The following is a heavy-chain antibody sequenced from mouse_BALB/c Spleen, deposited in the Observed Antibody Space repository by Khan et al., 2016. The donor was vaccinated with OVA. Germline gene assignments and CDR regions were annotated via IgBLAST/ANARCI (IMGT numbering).Heavy chain of an antibody. Sequence: VQVVESGPGLVAPSQSLSITCTVSGFSLSRYNIHWVRQPPGKGLEWLGMIWGGGGTDYNSTLKSRLSISKDNSKSQVFLKMNSLQTVDTAMYYCARAYYRYDGYYAMDYWGQGTSVTGSS. CDR1: GFSLSRYN. J-gene: IGHJ4*01. V-gene: IGHV2-6-4*01. CDR3: ARAYYRYDGYYAMDY. CDR2: IWGGGGT. D-gene: IGHD2-14*01.